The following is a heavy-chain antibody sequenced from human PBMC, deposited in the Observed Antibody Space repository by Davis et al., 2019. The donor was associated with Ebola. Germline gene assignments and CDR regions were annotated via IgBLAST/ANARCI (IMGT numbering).Heavy chain of an antibody. V-gene: IGHV4-61*08. J-gene: IGHJ4*02. CDR3: ARDAGMVADY. CDR1: GGSISSGDYY. Sequence: SETLSLTCTVSGGSISSGDYYWSWIRQPPGKGLEWIGYIYYSGSTNYNPSLKSRVTISVDTSKNQFSLKLSSVTAADTAVYYCARDAGMVADYWGQGTLVTVSS. CDR2: IYYSGST. D-gene: IGHD1-26*01.